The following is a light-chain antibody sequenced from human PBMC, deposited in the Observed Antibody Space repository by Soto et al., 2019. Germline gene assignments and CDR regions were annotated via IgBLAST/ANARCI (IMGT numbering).Light chain of an antibody. J-gene: IGKJ2*01. CDR3: QQYNNWPYT. CDR2: GAS. CDR1: QSVSSN. Sequence: EIVMTQSPATLSVSPGERATLSCRASQSVSSNLAWYQQKPGQAPRLLIYGASTRATGIPARFSGSRSGTEFTLTISSLQSEEFAVYYCQQYNNWPYTFGQRTKLEIK. V-gene: IGKV3-15*01.